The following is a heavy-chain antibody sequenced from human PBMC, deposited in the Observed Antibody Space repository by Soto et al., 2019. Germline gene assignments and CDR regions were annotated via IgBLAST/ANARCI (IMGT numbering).Heavy chain of an antibody. CDR1: GGSISSGGYY. J-gene: IGHJ6*02. V-gene: IGHV4-31*03. CDR3: ARGKAARRPTYYYYGMDV. Sequence: SETLSLTCTVSGGSISSGGYYWSWIRQHPGKGLEWIGYIYYSGSTYYNPSLKSRVTISVDTSKNQFSLKLSSVTAADTAVYYCARGKAARRPTYYYYGMDVWGQGTTVTVSS. D-gene: IGHD6-6*01. CDR2: IYYSGST.